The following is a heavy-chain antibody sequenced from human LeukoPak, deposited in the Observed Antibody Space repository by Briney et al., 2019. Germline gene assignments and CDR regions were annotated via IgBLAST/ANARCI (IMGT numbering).Heavy chain of an antibody. CDR1: GFTFSSYG. Sequence: GGSLRLSCAASGFTFSSYGMHWVRQAPGKGLEWVAVISYDGSNKYYADSVKGRFTISRDNSKNTLYLQMNSLRAEDTAVYYCAKDILTREVVTFDYWGQGTLVTVSS. V-gene: IGHV3-30*18. D-gene: IGHD3-3*01. J-gene: IGHJ4*02. CDR2: ISYDGSNK. CDR3: AKDILTREVVTFDY.